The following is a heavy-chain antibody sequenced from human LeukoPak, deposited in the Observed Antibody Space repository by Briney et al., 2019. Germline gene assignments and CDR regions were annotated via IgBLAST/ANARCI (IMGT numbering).Heavy chain of an antibody. V-gene: IGHV1-69*10. CDR2: IIPILGIA. D-gene: IGHD3-3*01. CDR3: ARAPLSFWSGYYIPSDGFDY. CDR1: GGTFSSYA. J-gene: IGHJ4*02. Sequence: SVTVSCKASGGTFSSYAISWVRQAPGQGLEWMGRIIPILGIANYAQKFQGRVTITADKSTSTAYMELSSLRSEDTAVYYCARAPLSFWSGYYIPSDGFDYWGQGTLVTVSS.